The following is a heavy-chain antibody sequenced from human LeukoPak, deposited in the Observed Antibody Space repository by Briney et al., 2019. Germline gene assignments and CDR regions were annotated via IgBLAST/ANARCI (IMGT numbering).Heavy chain of an antibody. CDR3: ARDQD. J-gene: IGHJ4*02. Sequence: SETLSLTCTVSDDSISSGGYSWSWIRQPPGKGLEWIGYIYDSGSTYYNPSLKSRVTISVDTSKNQFSLKLSSVTAADTAVYYCARDQDWGQGTLVTVSS. V-gene: IGHV4-61*08. CDR1: DDSISSGGYS. CDR2: IYDSGST.